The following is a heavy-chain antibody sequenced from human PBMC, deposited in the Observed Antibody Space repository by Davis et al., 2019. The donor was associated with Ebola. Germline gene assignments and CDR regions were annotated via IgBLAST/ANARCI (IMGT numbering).Heavy chain of an antibody. J-gene: IGHJ4*02. Sequence: PGGSLTLSCAASGFTFSSYWMHWVRQAPGKGLVWVSRINSDGSSTSYADSVKGRFTISRDNAKNTLYLQMNSLRAEDTAVYYCARVRSSSWYETPFDYWGQGTLVTVSS. CDR1: GFTFSSYW. CDR3: ARVRSSSWYETPFDY. CDR2: INSDGSST. V-gene: IGHV3-74*01. D-gene: IGHD6-13*01.